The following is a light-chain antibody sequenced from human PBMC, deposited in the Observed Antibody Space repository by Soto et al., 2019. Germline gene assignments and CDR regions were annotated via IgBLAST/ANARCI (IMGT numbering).Light chain of an antibody. CDR1: QSINRY. CDR2: TAS. J-gene: IGKJ1*01. V-gene: IGKV1-39*01. Sequence: DIQMTQSPSSLFASVGDRVTITCRASQSINRYLSWYQQKPGKAPKLLIYTASRLQSGVPSRFSGSGSGTDFTLTISSLQPEDFATYHCQQYYTTSWTFGQGTEVEIK. CDR3: QQYYTTSWT.